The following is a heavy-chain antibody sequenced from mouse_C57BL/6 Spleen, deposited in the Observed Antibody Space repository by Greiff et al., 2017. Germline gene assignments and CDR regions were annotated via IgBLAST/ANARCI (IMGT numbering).Heavy chain of an antibody. CDR3: ARGGLDWYFDV. V-gene: IGHV1-26*01. CDR1: GYTFTDYY. CDR2: INPNNGGT. Sequence: EVKLMESGPELVKPGASVKISCKASGYTFTDYYMNWVKQSHGKSLEWIGDINPNNGGTKYNEKFKSKATLTVDKPSSTAYMQLSSLTSEDSAVYYCARGGLDWYFDVWGTGTTVTVSS. D-gene: IGHD3-3*01. J-gene: IGHJ1*03.